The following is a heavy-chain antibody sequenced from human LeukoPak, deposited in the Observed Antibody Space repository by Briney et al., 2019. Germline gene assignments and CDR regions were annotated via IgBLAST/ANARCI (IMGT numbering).Heavy chain of an antibody. Sequence: PGGSLRLSCAASGFTFSNFAMNWVRQAPGKGLEWVSYISSSGSTIYYADSVKGRFTISRDNAKNSLYLQMNSLRAEDTAVYYCASYSSGWYFDYWGQGTLVTVSS. CDR2: ISSSGSTI. CDR3: ASYSSGWYFDY. V-gene: IGHV3-48*03. J-gene: IGHJ4*02. D-gene: IGHD6-19*01. CDR1: GFTFSNFA.